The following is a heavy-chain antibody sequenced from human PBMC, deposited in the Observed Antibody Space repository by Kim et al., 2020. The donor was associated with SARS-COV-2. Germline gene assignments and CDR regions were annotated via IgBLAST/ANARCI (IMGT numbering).Heavy chain of an antibody. CDR2: IKQDGSEK. CDR1: GFTFSRHY. V-gene: IGHV3-7*04. Sequence: GGSLRLSCAASGFTFSRHYMNWVRQAPGKGLEWVANIKQDGSEKYYVDSVKGRFTISRDNAKNSLYLHMNSLRVDDTGVYYCARGKDGWLSDFWGQGTLVTVSS. CDR3: ARGKDGWLSDF. D-gene: IGHD6-19*01. J-gene: IGHJ4*02.